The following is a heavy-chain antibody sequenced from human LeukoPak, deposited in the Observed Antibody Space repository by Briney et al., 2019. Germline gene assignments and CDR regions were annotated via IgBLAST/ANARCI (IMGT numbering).Heavy chain of an antibody. CDR3: ARGRDITMIVGDDAFDI. CDR1: GYTFTSYD. V-gene: IGHV1-8*01. D-gene: IGHD3-22*01. J-gene: IGHJ3*02. Sequence: ASVKVSCTASGYTFTSYDINWVRQATGQGLEWMGWMNPNSGNTGYAQKFQGRVTMTRNTSISTAYMELSSLRSEDTAVYYCARGRDITMIVGDDAFDIWGQGTMVTVSS. CDR2: MNPNSGNT.